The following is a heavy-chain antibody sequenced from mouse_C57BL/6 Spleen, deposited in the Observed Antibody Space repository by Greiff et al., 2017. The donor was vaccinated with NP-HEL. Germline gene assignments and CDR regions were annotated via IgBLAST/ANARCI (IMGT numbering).Heavy chain of an antibody. CDR3: AIYDGYYEAWFAY. CDR2: IHPSDSDT. J-gene: IGHJ3*01. CDR1: GYTFTSYW. D-gene: IGHD2-3*01. V-gene: IGHV1-74*01. Sequence: QVQLKQSGAELVKPGASVKVSCKASGYTFTSYWMHWVKQRPGQGLEWIGRIHPSDSDTNYNQKFKGKATLTVDKSSSTAYMQLSSLTSEDAAVYYWAIYDGYYEAWFAYWGQGTLVTVSA.